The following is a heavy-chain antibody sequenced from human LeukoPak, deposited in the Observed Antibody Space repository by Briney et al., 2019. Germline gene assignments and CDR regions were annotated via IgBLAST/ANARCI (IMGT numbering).Heavy chain of an antibody. D-gene: IGHD3-22*01. J-gene: IGHJ5*02. CDR2: IYYSGST. Sequence: SETLSLTCTVSGGSISSGGYYWSWIRQHPGKGLEWIGYIYYSGSTYYNPSLKSRVTISVDTSKNQFSLKLSSVTAADTAVYYCARFPCYYDSSGYYWFDPWGQGTLVTVSS. V-gene: IGHV4-31*03. CDR3: ARFPCYYDSSGYYWFDP. CDR1: GGSISSGGYY.